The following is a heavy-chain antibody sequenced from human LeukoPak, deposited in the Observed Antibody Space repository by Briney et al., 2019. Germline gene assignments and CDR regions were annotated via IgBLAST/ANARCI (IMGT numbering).Heavy chain of an antibody. V-gene: IGHV3-48*03. Sequence: PGGSLRLSXAASGFSISSYEMSWVRQAPGKGLEWVSYISSSGSTIYYADSVKGRFTISRDNAKNSLYLRMNSLRAEDTAVYYCARVELAPYYYYMDVWGKGTTVTVSS. J-gene: IGHJ6*03. CDR1: GFSISSYE. D-gene: IGHD1-7*01. CDR3: ARVELAPYYYYMDV. CDR2: ISSSGSTI.